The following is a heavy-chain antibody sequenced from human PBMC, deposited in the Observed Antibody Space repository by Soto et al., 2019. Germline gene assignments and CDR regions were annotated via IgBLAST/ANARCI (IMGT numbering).Heavy chain of an antibody. CDR2: IIPIFGTA. J-gene: IGHJ5*02. CDR1: GGPFISYA. V-gene: IGHV1-69*06. CDR3: ARERYSSGWYRTNWFDP. D-gene: IGHD6-19*01. Sequence: SVKVACKASGGPFISYAIIWVRQAPGQGLEWMGGIIPIFGTANYAQKFQCRVTITADKSTSTAYMGLSSLRSEDTAAYYCARERYSSGWYRTNWFDPWGQGTLVTVSS.